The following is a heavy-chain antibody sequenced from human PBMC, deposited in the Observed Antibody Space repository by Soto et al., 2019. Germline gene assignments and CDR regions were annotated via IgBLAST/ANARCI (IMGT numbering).Heavy chain of an antibody. CDR1: GFAFSSHA. V-gene: IGHV3-23*01. D-gene: IGHD3-22*01. Sequence: GGSLRLSCAASGFAFSSHAMNWVRQAPGKGLEWVSGISGSGGRTHYADSVKGRFTISRDNSKNTLDLQMNSLRAEDTAVYYCAKGRYSYDSSGHDYWGLGTLVTVSS. J-gene: IGHJ4*02. CDR3: AKGRYSYDSSGHDY. CDR2: ISGSGGRT.